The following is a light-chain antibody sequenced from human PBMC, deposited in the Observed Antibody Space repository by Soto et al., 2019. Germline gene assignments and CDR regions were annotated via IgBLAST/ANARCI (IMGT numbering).Light chain of an antibody. CDR3: LLSYTNTRGV. V-gene: IGLV7-46*01. CDR1: TGAVTGSHF. Sequence: QAVVTQEPSLTVSPGGTVTLTCASSTGAVTGSHFPYWFQQKAGQAPRTLIYDATKRHSWTPARFSGSLVGGKAALTLSGAQSEDEGDYYCLLSYTNTRGVFGGGTKLTVL. J-gene: IGLJ2*01. CDR2: DAT.